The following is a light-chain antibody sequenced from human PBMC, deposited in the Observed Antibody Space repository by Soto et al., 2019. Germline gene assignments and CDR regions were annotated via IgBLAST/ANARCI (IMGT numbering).Light chain of an antibody. CDR1: QGISSA. V-gene: IGKV1-13*02. CDR2: DAS. CDR3: QQFRT. Sequence: AIQLTQSPSSLSASVGDRVTITCRASQGISSALAWYQQKPGKAPKLLIYDASRLESGVPSRFSGSGSGTDFTLTISSLQPEDFATYYCQQFRTFGQGTKLEIK. J-gene: IGKJ2*01.